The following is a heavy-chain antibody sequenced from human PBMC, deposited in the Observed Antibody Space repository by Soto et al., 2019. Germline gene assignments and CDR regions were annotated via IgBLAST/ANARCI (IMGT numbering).Heavy chain of an antibody. V-gene: IGHV5-51*01. D-gene: IGHD2-15*01. CDR3: ARHKGVQYCSGGSCYGGGIDY. Sequence: EVQLVQSGAEVKKPGESLKISCKGSGYSFTSYWIGWVRQMPGKGLEWMGIIYPGDSDTRYSPSFQGQVTISADKSISTAYLQWSSLKASDTAMYYCARHKGVQYCSGGSCYGGGIDYWGQGTLVTVSS. CDR1: GYSFTSYW. CDR2: IYPGDSDT. J-gene: IGHJ4*02.